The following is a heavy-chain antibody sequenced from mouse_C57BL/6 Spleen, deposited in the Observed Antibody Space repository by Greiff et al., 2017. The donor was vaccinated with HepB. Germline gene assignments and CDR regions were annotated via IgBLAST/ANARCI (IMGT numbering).Heavy chain of an antibody. CDR2: ILPGSGST. Sequence: QVQLKQSGAELMKPGASVKLSCKATGYTFTGYWIEWVKQRPGHGLEWIGEILPGSGSTNYNEKFKGKATFTADTSSNTAYMQLSSLTTEDSAIYYCARRPPYYDYDPEFAYWGQGTLVTVSA. J-gene: IGHJ3*01. D-gene: IGHD2-4*01. CDR3: ARRPPYYDYDPEFAY. V-gene: IGHV1-9*01. CDR1: GYTFTGYW.